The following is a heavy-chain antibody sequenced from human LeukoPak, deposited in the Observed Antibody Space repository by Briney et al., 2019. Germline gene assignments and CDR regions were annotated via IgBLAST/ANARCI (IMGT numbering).Heavy chain of an antibody. V-gene: IGHV1-8*03. Sequence: ASVKVSCKASGGTFSSYAISWVRQAPGQGLEWMGWINPNSGGTNYAQKFQGRVTITRNTSISTAYMELSSLRSEDTAVYYCARSGRTTVTADAFDIWGQGTMVTVSS. CDR2: INPNSGGT. CDR1: GGTFSSYA. CDR3: ARSGRTTVTADAFDI. D-gene: IGHD4-17*01. J-gene: IGHJ3*02.